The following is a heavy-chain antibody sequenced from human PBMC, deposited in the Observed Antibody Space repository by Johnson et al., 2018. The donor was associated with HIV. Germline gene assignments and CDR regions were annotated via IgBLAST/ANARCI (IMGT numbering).Heavy chain of an antibody. J-gene: IGHJ3*02. CDR2: ISYDGSNK. Sequence: QVQLVESGGGAVQPGRSLRLSCAASGFTFSSYAMHWVRQAPGKGLEWVAVISYDGSNKYYADSVKGRFTISRDNSKNTLYLQMNSLRAEDTALYYCAKGGGYGEDDVFDIWGQGTMVTVSS. CDR1: GFTFSSYA. V-gene: IGHV3-30-3*01. CDR3: AKGGGYGEDDVFDI. D-gene: IGHD3-22*01.